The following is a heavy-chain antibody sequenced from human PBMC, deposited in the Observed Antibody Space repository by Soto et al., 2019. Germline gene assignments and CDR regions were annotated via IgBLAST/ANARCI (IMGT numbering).Heavy chain of an antibody. V-gene: IGHV4-30-4*01. CDR2: IYYIGST. J-gene: IGHJ4*02. Sequence: PLETLCLPRSVVWGSSVDVGGYRILIRQPPGKGLEWIGYIYYIGSTYYNPSLKSRVTISVDTSKNQFSLKLSSVTAADTAVYYCARSELELRIWGQGPLVTVSS. CDR3: ARSELELRI. CDR1: WGSSVDVGGY. D-gene: IGHD1-7*01.